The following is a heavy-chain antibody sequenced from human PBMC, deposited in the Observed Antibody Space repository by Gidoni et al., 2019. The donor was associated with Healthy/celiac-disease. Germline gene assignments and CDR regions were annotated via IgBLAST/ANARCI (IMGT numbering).Heavy chain of an antibody. CDR2: ISWNSGSI. CDR3: AKGPPPEVRGYYYYGMDV. Sequence: EVQLLESGGGLVQPVRSLSLSFAASAFPFDDYALHWVRQAPGKGLEWVSGISWNSGSIGYADSVKGRFTISRDNAKNSLYLQMNSLRAEDTALYYCAKGPPPEVRGYYYYGMDVRGQGTTVTVSS. V-gene: IGHV3-9*01. CDR1: AFPFDDYA. J-gene: IGHJ6*02. D-gene: IGHD3-10*01.